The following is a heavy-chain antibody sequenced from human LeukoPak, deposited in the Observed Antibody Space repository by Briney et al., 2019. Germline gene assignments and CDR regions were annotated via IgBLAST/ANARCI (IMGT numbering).Heavy chain of an antibody. CDR2: INHSGNT. J-gene: IGHJ3*02. CDR3: ARQLRYCSSTSCLYRAFDI. D-gene: IGHD2-2*01. CDR1: GGSFSGYY. V-gene: IGHV4-34*01. Sequence: NPSETLSLTCAVYGGSFSGYYWSWIRQPPGKGLEWIGEINHSGNTNYNPSLKSRVTIFIDRSKNQFSLKLSSVTRADTAVYYCARQLRYCSSTSCLYRAFDIWGQGTMVTVSS.